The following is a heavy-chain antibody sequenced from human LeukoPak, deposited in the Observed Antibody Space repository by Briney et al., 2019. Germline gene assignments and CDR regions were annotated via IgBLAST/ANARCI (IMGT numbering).Heavy chain of an antibody. V-gene: IGHV1-2*06. CDR3: ARRENDY. CDR2: INPNNGDT. CDR1: GYTFTGYH. J-gene: IGHJ4*02. D-gene: IGHD1-26*01. Sequence: ASVKVSCKASGYTFTGYHIHWVRQAPGQGLEWMGRINPNNGDTNYAQKFQGRVTMTRDTAISTVYMELSRLRSDDTAVYYCARRENDYWGQGTLVTVSS.